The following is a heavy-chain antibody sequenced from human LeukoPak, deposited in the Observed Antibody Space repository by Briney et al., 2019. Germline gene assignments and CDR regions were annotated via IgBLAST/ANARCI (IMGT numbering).Heavy chain of an antibody. CDR1: GYTFTSYA. D-gene: IGHD6-19*01. CDR3: ARDRGVGSSGWYGFDP. Sequence: ASVKVSCKASGYTFTSYAMHWVRQAPGQRLEWMGWINAGNGNTKYSQKFQGRVTITRDTSASTAYMELSSLRSEDTAVYYCARDRGVGSSGWYGFDPWGQGTLVTVSS. V-gene: IGHV1-3*01. CDR2: INAGNGNT. J-gene: IGHJ5*02.